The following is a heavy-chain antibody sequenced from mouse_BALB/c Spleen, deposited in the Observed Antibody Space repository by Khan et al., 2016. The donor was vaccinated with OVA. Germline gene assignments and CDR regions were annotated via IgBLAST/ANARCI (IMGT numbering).Heavy chain of an antibody. J-gene: IGHJ4*01. CDR3: VREGWDY. Sequence: EVQLVETGGGLVQPKGSLKLSCAASGFTFNTSAMNWVRQAPGKGLEWVGRIRTKSNNYGTYYADSAKDRITISRDDSQRLLYLQMNNLKTEVTAMYYCVREGWDYWGQGTSVTVSS. V-gene: IGHV10S3*01. CDR1: GFTFNTSA. CDR2: IRTKSNNYGT.